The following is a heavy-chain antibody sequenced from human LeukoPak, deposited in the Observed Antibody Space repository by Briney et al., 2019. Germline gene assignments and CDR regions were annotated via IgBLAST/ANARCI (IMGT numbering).Heavy chain of an antibody. Sequence: SETLSLTCTVSGGSISSYYWSWIRQTPGKGLEWIGYIYYSGSTNYNPSLKSRVTISVDTSKNQFSLKLSSVTAADTAVYYCARDKLSTHYYDSSGHNWFDPWGQGTLVTVSS. V-gene: IGHV4-59*01. J-gene: IGHJ5*02. CDR3: ARDKLSTHYYDSSGHNWFDP. D-gene: IGHD3-22*01. CDR1: GGSISSYY. CDR2: IYYSGST.